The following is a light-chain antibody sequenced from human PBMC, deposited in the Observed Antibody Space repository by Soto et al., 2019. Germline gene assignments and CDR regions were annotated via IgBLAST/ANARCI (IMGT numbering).Light chain of an antibody. V-gene: IGLV2-14*03. J-gene: IGLJ6*01. CDR2: DVH. CDR3: VSYTISSTYV. CDR1: SSDVDGYIL. Sequence: QSALTQPASVSGSPGQSITISCTGTSSDVDGYILDSWYQHQPGKAPKLIIYDVHIRPSGASGRFSGYKSGNTASLTIAGLHNDDEAEYYCVSYTISSTYVFGSGTKLTVL.